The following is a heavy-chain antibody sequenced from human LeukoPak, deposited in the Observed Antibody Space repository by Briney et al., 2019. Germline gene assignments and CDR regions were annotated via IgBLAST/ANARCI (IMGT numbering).Heavy chain of an antibody. CDR2: IRSKAYGGTT. D-gene: IGHD3-3*01. J-gene: IGHJ4*02. V-gene: IGHV3-49*03. Sequence: GGSLRLSCTASGFTFGDYAMSWFRQAPGKGLEWVGFIRSKAYGGTTEYAASVKGRFTISRDDSKSIAYPQMNSLKTEDTAVYYCGTWSGYSGYWGQGTLVTVSS. CDR3: GTWSGYSGY. CDR1: GFTFGDYA.